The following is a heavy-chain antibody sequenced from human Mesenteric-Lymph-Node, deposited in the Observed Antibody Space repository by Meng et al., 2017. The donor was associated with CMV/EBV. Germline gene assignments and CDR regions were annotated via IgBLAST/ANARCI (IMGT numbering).Heavy chain of an antibody. CDR1: GFTFGDYA. V-gene: IGHV3-49*04. CDR2: IRSKAYGGTT. D-gene: IGHD3-3*01. CDR3: TRDAWSGYPNYYYYYGMDV. Sequence: GSLRLSCTASGFTFGDYAMSWVRQAPGKGLEWVGFIRSKAYGGTTEYAASVKGRFTISRDDSKSIAYLQMNSLKTEDTAVYYCTRDAWSGYPNYYYYYGMDVWGQGTTVTVSS. J-gene: IGHJ6*02.